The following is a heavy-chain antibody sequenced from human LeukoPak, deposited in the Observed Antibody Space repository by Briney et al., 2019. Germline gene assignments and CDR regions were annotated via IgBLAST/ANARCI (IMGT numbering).Heavy chain of an antibody. CDR1: GYTLTELS. J-gene: IGHJ4*02. V-gene: IGHV1-24*01. CDR3: ATAYSYGYDY. D-gene: IGHD5-18*01. Sequence: PWASVKVSCKVSGYTLTELSMHWVRQAPGKGLEWMGGFDPEDGETIYAQKFQGRVTMTEDTSTDTAYMGLSSLRSEDTAVYYCATAYSYGYDYWGQGTLVTVSS. CDR2: FDPEDGET.